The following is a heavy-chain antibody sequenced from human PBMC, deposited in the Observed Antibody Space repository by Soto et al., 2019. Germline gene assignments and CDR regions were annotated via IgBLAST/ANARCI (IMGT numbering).Heavy chain of an antibody. CDR2: LSTAKGFT. Sequence: VELVQSGAEVKEPGASVKVTCKASGYTFINFAITWLRQAPGQGLEWVGWLSTAKGFTTYGEKFQGRVTMTADTATNTAYMDLRSLNSDDTADYYCARDRDCGTGGNSHPEWYFDYWGRGTLVTVSS. J-gene: IGHJ2*01. CDR1: GYTFINFA. V-gene: IGHV1-18*01. CDR3: ARDRDCGTGGNSHPEWYFDY. D-gene: IGHD5-18*01.